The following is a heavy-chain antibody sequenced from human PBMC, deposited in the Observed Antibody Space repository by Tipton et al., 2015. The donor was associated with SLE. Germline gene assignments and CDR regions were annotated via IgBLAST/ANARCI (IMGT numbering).Heavy chain of an antibody. V-gene: IGHV4-59*11. CDR1: GGSISSHY. CDR2: IYYSGST. D-gene: IGHD3-16*01. CDR3: AREGWGAFDI. Sequence: TLSLTCTVSGGSISSHYWSWIRQPPGKGLEWIGYIYYSGSTNYNPSLKSRVTISVDTSKNQFSLKLSSVTAADTAVYYCAREGWGAFDIWGQGTMATVSS. J-gene: IGHJ3*02.